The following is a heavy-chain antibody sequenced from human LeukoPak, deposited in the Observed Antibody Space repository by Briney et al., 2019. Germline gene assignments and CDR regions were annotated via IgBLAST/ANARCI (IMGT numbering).Heavy chain of an antibody. J-gene: IGHJ4*02. D-gene: IGHD3-22*01. CDR2: INPRGTTT. CDR1: GYTFTSNY. Sequence: GASVNVSFKTSGYTFTSNYLHWVRQAPGQGHERVGIINPRGTTTRYAQQSPGRVTMSNDTSTSTVYMELSSLRSEDTAVYYCARETGSGYSVYYFDYWGQGTLVTVSS. CDR3: ARETGSGYSVYYFDY. V-gene: IGHV1-46*03.